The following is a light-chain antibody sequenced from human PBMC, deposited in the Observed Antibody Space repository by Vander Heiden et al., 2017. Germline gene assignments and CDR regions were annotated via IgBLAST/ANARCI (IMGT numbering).Light chain of an antibody. Sequence: DIQMTQSPSTLSASVGDRVTITCRASQSISSWLAWYQQKPGKAPKLLIYDASRCESGVPSRFSGSGYGKEFTLTSSSLQPDDFATYYCQQDNSYWTFGQGTKVEIK. CDR2: DAS. CDR1: QSISSW. J-gene: IGKJ1*01. CDR3: QQDNSYWT. V-gene: IGKV1-5*01.